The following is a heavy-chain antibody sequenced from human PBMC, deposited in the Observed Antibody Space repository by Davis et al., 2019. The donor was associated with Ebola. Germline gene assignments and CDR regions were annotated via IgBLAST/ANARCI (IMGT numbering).Heavy chain of an antibody. D-gene: IGHD4-23*01. CDR1: GYTFTGYY. CDR3: AREGYGGDSLWLNYHYMDV. J-gene: IGHJ6*03. V-gene: IGHV1-2*02. CDR2: INPNSGGT. Sequence: ASVTVSCKASGYTFTGYYMQWVRQAPGQGLEWMGWINPNSGGTNYAQKFQGRVTMTRDTSISTAYMELSSLRSDDTAVYYCAREGYGGDSLWLNYHYMDVWGKGTAVTVSS.